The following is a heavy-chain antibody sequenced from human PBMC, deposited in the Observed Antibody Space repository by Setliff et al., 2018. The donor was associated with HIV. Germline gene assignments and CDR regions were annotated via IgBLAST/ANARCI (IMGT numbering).Heavy chain of an antibody. V-gene: IGHV1-18*01. J-gene: IGHJ6*02. Sequence: ASVKVSCKASGYTFLTYGISWVRQAPGHGLEWMGWISPYNGHTNYAQNFQGRVTMTPDTSTSRAYMELRSLRSDDTAAYFCARLGSGWSDSYYYAMDVWGQGTTVTVSS. CDR1: GYTFLTYG. D-gene: IGHD6-19*01. CDR2: ISPYNGHT. CDR3: ARLGSGWSDSYYYAMDV.